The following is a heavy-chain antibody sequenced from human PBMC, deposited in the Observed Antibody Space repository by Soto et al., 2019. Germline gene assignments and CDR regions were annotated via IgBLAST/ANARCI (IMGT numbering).Heavy chain of an antibody. J-gene: IGHJ4*02. CDR3: ARHPRSSGSFQY. CDR1: GGSISGYY. Sequence: SETLSLTRSVSGGSISGYYWSWIRQPPEKGLEWIGYIYYSGSTNYNPSLKNRVTISIDTSKNQFSLKLSSVTAADTAVYYCARHPRSSGSFQYWGQGTLVTVSS. D-gene: IGHD3-10*01. V-gene: IGHV4-59*08. CDR2: IYYSGST.